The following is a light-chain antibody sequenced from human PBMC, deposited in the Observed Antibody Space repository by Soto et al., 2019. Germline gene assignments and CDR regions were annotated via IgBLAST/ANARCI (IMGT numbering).Light chain of an antibody. V-gene: IGLV1-44*01. CDR1: SSNIGSNT. J-gene: IGLJ2*01. CDR3: TAWDDSLNGVL. Sequence: QSVLTQPPSASGTPGQRVTISCSGSSSNIGSNTVNWYQKFPGTAPKLLIYSSILRPSGVPDRFSGSKSGTSASLAISGLQSEDEADYYCTAWDDSLNGVLFGGRTKVTVL. CDR2: SSI.